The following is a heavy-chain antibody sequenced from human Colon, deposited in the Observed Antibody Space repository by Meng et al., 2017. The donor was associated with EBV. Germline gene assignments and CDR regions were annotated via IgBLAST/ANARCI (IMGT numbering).Heavy chain of an antibody. J-gene: IGHJ5*02. CDR1: GYSISSGDYS. D-gene: IGHD2-21*02. V-gene: IGHV4-30-2*01. CDR2: IYHGGTT. CDR3: ARGPYCGGDCYWFDP. Sequence: LQHPDSVLFQPSPALSPTCAVSGYSISSGDYSWSWIRQPPGQGLEWIGYIYHGGTTYNTSLKSRVTISVDNSKNQFSLRLTSVTAADTAVYYCARGPYCGGDCYWFDPWGQGTLVTVSS.